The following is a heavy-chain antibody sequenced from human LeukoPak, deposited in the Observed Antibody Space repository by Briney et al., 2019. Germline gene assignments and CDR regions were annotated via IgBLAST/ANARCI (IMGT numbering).Heavy chain of an antibody. J-gene: IGHJ4*02. CDR1: GGSFSGYY. V-gene: IGHV4-34*01. D-gene: IGHD6-19*01. CDR2: INHSGST. Sequence: SETLSLTCAVYGGSFSGYYWSWIRQPPGKGLEWIGEINHSGSTNYNPSLKSRVTISVDTSKNQFSLKLSSVTAADTAVYYCASSDSSLDNFDYWGQGTLVTVSS. CDR3: ASSDSSLDNFDY.